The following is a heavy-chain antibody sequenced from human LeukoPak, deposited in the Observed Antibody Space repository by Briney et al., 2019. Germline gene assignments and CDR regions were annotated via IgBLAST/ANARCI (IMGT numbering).Heavy chain of an antibody. CDR1: GDSITNSNYY. CDR3: AREHFEVTRGNWFDP. V-gene: IGHV4-39*07. D-gene: IGHD2-21*02. Sequence: SETLSLTCTASGDSITNSNYYWGWVRQSPGRGLEWLGNIFYNGGPYYNPSLKSRVTISVDTSKNQFSLKLSSVTAADTAVYYCAREHFEVTRGNWFDPWGQGTLVTVSS. J-gene: IGHJ5*02. CDR2: IFYNGGP.